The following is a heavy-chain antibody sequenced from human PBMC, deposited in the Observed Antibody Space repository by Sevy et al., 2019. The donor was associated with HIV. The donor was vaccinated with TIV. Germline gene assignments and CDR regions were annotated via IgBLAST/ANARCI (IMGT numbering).Heavy chain of an antibody. Sequence: ASVKVSCKASGGTFSSYAISWVRQAPGQGLEWMGGIIPIFGTANYAQMFQGRVTITADESTSTAYMELSSLRSEDTAVYYCARGRSVTFGGVIVIPLYYYGMDVWGQGTTVTVSS. D-gene: IGHD3-16*02. CDR1: GGTFSSYA. J-gene: IGHJ6*02. CDR2: IIPIFGTA. V-gene: IGHV1-69*13. CDR3: ARGRSVTFGGVIVIPLYYYGMDV.